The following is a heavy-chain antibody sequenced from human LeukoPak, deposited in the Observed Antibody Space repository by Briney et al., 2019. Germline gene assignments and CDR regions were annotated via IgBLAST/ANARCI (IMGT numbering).Heavy chain of an antibody. V-gene: IGHV3-74*01. CDR1: GFTFSSYW. J-gene: IGHJ1*01. Sequence: PGGSLRLSCAASGFTFSSYWMHWVRQAPGNGLVWVSRIKSDRSTRYADSVKGRFTISRDNAKNTVSLQMNSLRAEDTGVYYCDRAPSEIGGYYPEYFRHWGQGTLVTVSP. CDR2: IKSDRST. CDR3: DRAPSEIGGYYPEYFRH. D-gene: IGHD3-22*01.